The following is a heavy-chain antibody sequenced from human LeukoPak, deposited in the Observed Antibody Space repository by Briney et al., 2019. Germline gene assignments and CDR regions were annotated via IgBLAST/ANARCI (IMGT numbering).Heavy chain of an antibody. CDR3: GKDRHSSGWSSLDY. CDR2: ISWNSGSI. D-gene: IGHD6-19*01. V-gene: IGHV3-9*03. J-gene: IGHJ4*02. CDR1: GFTFDDYA. Sequence: GRSLRLSCAASGFTFDDYAMHWVRQAPGKGLEWVSGISWNSGSIGYADSVKGRFTISRDNAKNSLYLQMNSLRAEDMALHYCGKDRHSSGWSSLDYWGQGTLVTVSS.